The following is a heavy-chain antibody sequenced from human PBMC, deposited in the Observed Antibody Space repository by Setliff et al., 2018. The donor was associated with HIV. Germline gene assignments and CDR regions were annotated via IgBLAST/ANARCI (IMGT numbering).Heavy chain of an antibody. CDR3: AKDRYYDSSGSPFDY. Sequence: LSCAASGFTFSSYGMHWVRQAPGKGLEWVAFIRYDGSNKYYADSVKGRFTISRDNSKNTLYLQMNSLRAEDTAVYYCAKDRYYDSSGSPFDYWGQGTLVTVSS. V-gene: IGHV3-30*02. J-gene: IGHJ4*02. CDR1: GFTFSSYG. D-gene: IGHD3-22*01. CDR2: IRYDGSNK.